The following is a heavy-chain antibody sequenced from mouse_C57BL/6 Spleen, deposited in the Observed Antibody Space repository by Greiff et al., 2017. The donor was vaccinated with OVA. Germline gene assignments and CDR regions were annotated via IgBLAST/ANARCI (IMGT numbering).Heavy chain of an antibody. Sequence: DVKLQESGPGLVKPSQSLSLTCSVTGYSITSGYYWNWIRQFPGNKLEWMGYISYDGSNNYNPSLKNRISITRDTSKNQFFLKLNSVTTEDTATYYCALGPDFDYWGQGTTLTVSS. D-gene: IGHD4-1*01. CDR1: GYSITSGYY. CDR2: ISYDGSN. CDR3: ALGPDFDY. J-gene: IGHJ2*01. V-gene: IGHV3-6*01.